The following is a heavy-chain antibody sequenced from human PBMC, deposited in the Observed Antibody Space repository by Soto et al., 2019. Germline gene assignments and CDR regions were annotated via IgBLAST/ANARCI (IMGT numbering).Heavy chain of an antibody. CDR3: ARTVLPAATPLYYYYHYGMDV. J-gene: IGHJ6*02. Sequence: GGSLRLSCAASGFTFSSYGMHWVRQAPGKGLEWVAVIWYDGSNKYYADSVKGRFTISRDNSKNTLCLQMNSLRAEDTAVYYCARTVLPAATPLYYYYHYGMDVWGQGTTVTVSS. D-gene: IGHD2-2*01. CDR2: IWYDGSNK. V-gene: IGHV3-33*01. CDR1: GFTFSSYG.